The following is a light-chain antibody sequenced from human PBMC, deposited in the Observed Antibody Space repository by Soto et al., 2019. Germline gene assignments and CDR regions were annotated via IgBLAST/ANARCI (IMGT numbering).Light chain of an antibody. V-gene: IGLV1-47*01. CDR3: GSWDSSLSAYV. CDR1: TSNIGSNY. CDR2: RNN. J-gene: IGLJ1*01. Sequence: QSVLTQPPSASGTPGQGVTISCSGSTSNIGSNYVYWYQQLPGTAPKLLIYRNNQRPSGVPDRFSGSKSGTSASLAITGFQTEDEADYYCGSWDSSLSAYVFGTGTKVTVL.